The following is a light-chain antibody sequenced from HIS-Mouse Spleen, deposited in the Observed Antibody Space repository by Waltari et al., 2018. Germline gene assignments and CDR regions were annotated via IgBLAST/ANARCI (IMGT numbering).Light chain of an antibody. V-gene: IGLV2-14*03. CDR2: DVS. J-gene: IGLJ2*01. Sequence: QSALTQPASVSGSPGQSITISCTGTSSDVGGYNYVSWYQQHPGKAPKLMIYDVSNRPSGVSNPFPGSKSGNTASRTISGLQAEDEADYYCSSYTSSSTLVFGGGTKLTVL. CDR1: SSDVGGYNY. CDR3: SSYTSSSTLV.